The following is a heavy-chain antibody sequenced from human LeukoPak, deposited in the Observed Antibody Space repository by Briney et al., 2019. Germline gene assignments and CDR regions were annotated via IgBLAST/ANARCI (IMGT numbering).Heavy chain of an antibody. D-gene: IGHD3-9*01. J-gene: IGHJ4*02. CDR2: INSDGSST. CDR3: AREINRVLRYFD. V-gene: IGHV3-74*01. Sequence: GGSLRLSCAVSGFTFSSYWMHWVRQAPGKGLVWVSRINSDGSSTSYADSVKGRFTISRDNAKNTLYLQMNSLRAEDTAVYYCAREINRVLRYFDWGQGTLVTVSS. CDR1: GFTFSSYW.